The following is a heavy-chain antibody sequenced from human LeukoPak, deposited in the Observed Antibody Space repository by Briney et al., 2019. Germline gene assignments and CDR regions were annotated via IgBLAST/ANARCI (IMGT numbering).Heavy chain of an antibody. D-gene: IGHD1-26*01. CDR3: ARGERIDY. V-gene: IGHV4-34*01. CDR2: INHSGST. CDR1: GGSFSGYY. J-gene: IGHJ4*02. Sequence: SETLSLTCAVYGGSFSGYYWSWIRQPPGKGLEWIGEINHSGSTNYNPSLKSRVTISVDTSKNQFSLKLSSVTAADTAVYYCARGERIDYWGQGTLGTVSS.